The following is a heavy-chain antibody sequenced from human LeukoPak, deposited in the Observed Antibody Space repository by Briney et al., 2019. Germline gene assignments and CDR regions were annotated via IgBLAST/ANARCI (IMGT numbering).Heavy chain of an antibody. V-gene: IGHV3-21*06. D-gene: IGHD3-10*01. CDR1: GFTFSSYY. CDR3: ARDRSAYNNGGGELGH. CDR2: ISTSSSYI. J-gene: IGHJ1*01. Sequence: GGSLRLSCAASGFTFSSYYMYWVRQAPGKGLEWVSFISTSSSYIYSADSVKGRFTISRDNAKNSLFLQMNNLRAEDTATYYCARDRSAYNNGGGELGHWGQGTLVTVSS.